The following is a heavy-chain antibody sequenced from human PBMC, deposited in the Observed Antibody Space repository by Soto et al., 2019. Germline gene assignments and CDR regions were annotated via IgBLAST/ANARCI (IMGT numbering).Heavy chain of an antibody. J-gene: IGHJ5*02. Sequence: SETLSLTCTVSGGSIINGDYYWSWIRQPPGKGLEWIAYIYSSGSTYYNPSLKRRVAISIDTSKNQFSLNLSSLTAADTAVYYCASLNLSFDPWGQGTLVTVSS. CDR1: GGSIINGDYY. CDR2: IYSSGST. CDR3: ASLNLSFDP. V-gene: IGHV4-30-4*01.